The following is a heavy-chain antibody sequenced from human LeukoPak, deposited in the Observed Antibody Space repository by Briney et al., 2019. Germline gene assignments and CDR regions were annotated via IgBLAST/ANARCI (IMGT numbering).Heavy chain of an antibody. Sequence: SETLSLTCAVYGGSFSGYYWSWIRQPPGKGLEWIGEINHSGRTNYNPSLKSRVTISVDTSKNQFSLKLSSVTAADTAVYYCARDYNYYDFWNELGDYWGQGTLVTVSS. CDR3: ARDYNYYDFWNELGDY. V-gene: IGHV4-34*01. D-gene: IGHD3-3*01. CDR1: GGSFSGYY. J-gene: IGHJ4*02. CDR2: INHSGRT.